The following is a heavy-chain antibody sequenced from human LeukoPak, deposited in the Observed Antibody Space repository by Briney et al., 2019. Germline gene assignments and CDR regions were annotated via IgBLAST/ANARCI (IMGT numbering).Heavy chain of an antibody. J-gene: IGHJ6*03. CDR2: INHSGST. V-gene: IGHV4-34*01. Sequence: KASETLSLICAVYGGSFSGCYWSWIRQPPGKGLEWIGEINHSGSTNYNPSLKSRVTISVDTSENQFSLKLSSVTAADTAVYYCAREGGSSWYSRDYYYIDVWGKGTTVTVSS. CDR3: AREGGSSWYSRDYYYIDV. D-gene: IGHD6-13*01. CDR1: GGSFSGCY.